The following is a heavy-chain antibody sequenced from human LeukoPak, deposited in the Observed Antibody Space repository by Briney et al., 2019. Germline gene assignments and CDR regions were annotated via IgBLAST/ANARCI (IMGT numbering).Heavy chain of an antibody. J-gene: IGHJ4*02. CDR3: VRDPEALDY. CDR2: IRSSGAPI. CDR1: GFIFSSYS. V-gene: IGHV3-48*01. Sequence: GGSLRLSCAASGFIFSSYSMNWVRQAPGKGLEWVSYIRSSGAPIHYADSVKGRFTISRDNAKNSVYLQMNSQRVEDTAVYYCVRDPEALDYWGPGTLVTVSS.